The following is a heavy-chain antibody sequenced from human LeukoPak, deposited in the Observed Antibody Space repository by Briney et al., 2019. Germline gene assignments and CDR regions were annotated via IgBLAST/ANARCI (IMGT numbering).Heavy chain of an antibody. CDR2: IKSDGSST. CDR1: GITFSNYN. V-gene: IGHV3-74*03. D-gene: IGHD2-8*02. Sequence: GGSLRLSCAAPGITFSNYNMNWVRQAPGKGLVWVSRIKSDGSSTTYADSVKGRFTISRDNAKNTLYLQMNSLRAEDTAVYYCVRVGAVTGAFDYWGQGTLVTVSS. CDR3: VRVGAVTGAFDY. J-gene: IGHJ4*02.